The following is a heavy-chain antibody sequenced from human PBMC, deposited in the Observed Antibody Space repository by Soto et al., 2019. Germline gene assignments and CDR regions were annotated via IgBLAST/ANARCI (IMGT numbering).Heavy chain of an antibody. J-gene: IGHJ5*02. CDR3: ARAGRYCSGGSCYGSGRFDP. D-gene: IGHD2-15*01. CDR1: GGSISGCDYY. CDR2: IYYTGST. V-gene: IGHV4-30-4*01. Sequence: SETLSLTCTVSGGSISGCDYYWSWIRQPPGKGLEWIGYIYYTGSTYYIPSLKSRLTISVATSKNQFSLKLSSVTAADTAVYYCARAGRYCSGGSCYGSGRFDPWGQGTLVTVSS.